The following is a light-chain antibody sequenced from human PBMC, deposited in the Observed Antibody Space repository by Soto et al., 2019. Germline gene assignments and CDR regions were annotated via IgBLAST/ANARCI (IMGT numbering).Light chain of an antibody. CDR2: GAS. CDR3: QMYNNWVGT. J-gene: IGKJ4*01. CDR1: QSVSSSY. Sequence: EIVLTQSPGTQSLSPVERATLSCRASQSVSSSYLAWYQQKPGQAPRLLIYGASSRATGIPARFSGSGSGTDFTLPINSLQSEDFAVYYCQMYNNWVGTFGGGTKVDI. V-gene: IGKV3-20*01.